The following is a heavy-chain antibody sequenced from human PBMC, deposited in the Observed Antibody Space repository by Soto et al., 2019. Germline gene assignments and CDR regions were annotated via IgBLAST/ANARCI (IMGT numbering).Heavy chain of an antibody. J-gene: IGHJ4*02. Sequence: GGSLRLSCAASGFTVSSNYMSWVRQAPGKGLEWVSVIYSGGSTYYADSVKGRFTISRDNSKNTLYLQMNSLRAEDTAVYYCASGEEYYYDSSGYYYWGQGTLVTVSS. CDR1: GFTVSSNY. D-gene: IGHD3-22*01. CDR3: ASGEEYYYDSSGYYY. CDR2: IYSGGST. V-gene: IGHV3-53*01.